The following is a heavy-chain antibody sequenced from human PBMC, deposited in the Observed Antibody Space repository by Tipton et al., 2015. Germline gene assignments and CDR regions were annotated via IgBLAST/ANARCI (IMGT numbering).Heavy chain of an antibody. CDR1: GGSMSDYY. J-gene: IGHJ4*02. D-gene: IGHD5-18*01. CDR2: TRNSKYT. V-gene: IGHV4-59*01. Sequence: TLSLTCTVSGGSMSDYYWNWIRQSPGKGLEWIGYTRNSKYTFYNPSLESRVTISVHTSKTQFSLKLISVTAADTAVYHCARDSFGYYSFDSWGPGTLVTVSS. CDR3: ARDSFGYYSFDS.